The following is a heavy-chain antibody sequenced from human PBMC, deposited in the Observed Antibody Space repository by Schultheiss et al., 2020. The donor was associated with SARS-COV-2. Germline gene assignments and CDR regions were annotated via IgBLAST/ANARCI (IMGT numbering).Heavy chain of an antibody. D-gene: IGHD6-13*01. CDR2: IYYSGST. Sequence: SETLSLTCAVYGGSFSGYYWSWIRQPPGKGLEWIGYIYYSGSTYYNPSLKSRVTISVDTSKNQFSLKLSSVTAADTAVYYCARDRQQLDLYNWFDPWGQGTLVTVSS. CDR3: ARDRQQLDLYNWFDP. CDR1: GGSFSGYY. J-gene: IGHJ5*02. V-gene: IGHV4-34*01.